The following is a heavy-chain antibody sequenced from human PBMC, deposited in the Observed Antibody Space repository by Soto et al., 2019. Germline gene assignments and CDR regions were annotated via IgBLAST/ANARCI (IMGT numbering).Heavy chain of an antibody. D-gene: IGHD3-22*01. CDR2: IWYDGSNK. Sequence: GGSLRLSCAASGFTFSSYGMHWVRQAPGKGLEWVAVIWYDGSNKYYADSVKGRFTISRDNSKNTLYLQMNSLRAEDTAVDYCARGAYYDSSGYYYDNYFDYWGQGTLVTVSS. J-gene: IGHJ4*02. V-gene: IGHV3-33*01. CDR3: ARGAYYDSSGYYYDNYFDY. CDR1: GFTFSSYG.